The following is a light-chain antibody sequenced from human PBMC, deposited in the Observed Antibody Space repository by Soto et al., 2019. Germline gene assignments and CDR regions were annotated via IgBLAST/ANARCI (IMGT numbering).Light chain of an antibody. V-gene: IGKV3-20*01. Sequence: EIVLTQSPGTLSLSPGERATLSCRASQSGSSSYLAWYQQKPGQAPRLLIYGASSRATGIPDRFSGSGSGTDFTLTISRLEPEDFAVYYSQQYGSAYTFGQGTKLEIK. CDR1: QSGSSSY. J-gene: IGKJ2*01. CDR3: QQYGSAYT. CDR2: GAS.